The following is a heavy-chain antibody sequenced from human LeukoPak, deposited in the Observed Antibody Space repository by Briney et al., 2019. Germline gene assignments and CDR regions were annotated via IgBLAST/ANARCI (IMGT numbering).Heavy chain of an antibody. CDR2: ISSSGSTI. Sequence: GGSLRLFCGASGFTFSDYYMSWIRQAPGKGLEWVSYISSSGSTIYYADSVKGRFTISRDNAKNSLYLQMNSLRAEDTAVYYCARDGGSTVGMCYFDYWGQGTLVTVSS. V-gene: IGHV3-11*01. J-gene: IGHJ4*02. CDR3: ARDGGSTVGMCYFDY. D-gene: IGHD1-26*01. CDR1: GFTFSDYY.